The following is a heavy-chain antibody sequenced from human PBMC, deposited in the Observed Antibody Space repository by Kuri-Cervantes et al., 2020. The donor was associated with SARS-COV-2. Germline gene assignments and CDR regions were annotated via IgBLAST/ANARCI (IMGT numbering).Heavy chain of an antibody. J-gene: IGHJ4*02. Sequence: SETLSLTCAVYGGSFRGYYWTWIRQSPGKGLEWIGEINHSGSATYNPSLQSRVFISVDTSKNQFSLKLRSVTAADTAVYYCASRGRGYSYGYVHWGQGTLVTVSS. CDR3: ASRGRGYSYGYVH. V-gene: IGHV4-34*01. CDR1: GGSFRGYY. CDR2: INHSGSA. D-gene: IGHD5-18*01.